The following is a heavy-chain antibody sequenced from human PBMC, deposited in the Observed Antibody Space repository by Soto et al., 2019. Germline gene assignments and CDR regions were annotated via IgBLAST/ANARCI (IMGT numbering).Heavy chain of an antibody. CDR3: VKDFRVGYDWTHD. V-gene: IGHV3-23*01. Sequence: DVQLLESGGDLVQPGGSLRLSCAASGFIFSNYAMSWVRQAPGKGLEWVSLIRGSGGPTNYADSVKGRFTVSRDNSKNILLLRMNSLRAEDTAVYYCVKDFRVGYDWTHDWGQGTLVTVSS. D-gene: IGHD5-12*01. CDR1: GFIFSNYA. J-gene: IGHJ4*02. CDR2: IRGSGGPT.